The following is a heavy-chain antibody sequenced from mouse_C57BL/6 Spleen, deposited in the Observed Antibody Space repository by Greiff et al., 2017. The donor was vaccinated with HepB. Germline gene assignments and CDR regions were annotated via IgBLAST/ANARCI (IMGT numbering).Heavy chain of an antibody. Sequence: EVQLQQSGAELVRPGASVKLSCTASGFNIKDDYMHWVKQRPEQGLEWIGWIDPENGDTEYASKFQGKATITADTSSNTAYLQLSSLTSEDTAVYYCTTDNYGSTLFAYWGQGTLVTVSA. D-gene: IGHD1-1*01. CDR1: GFNIKDDY. J-gene: IGHJ3*01. CDR3: TTDNYGSTLFAY. CDR2: IDPENGDT. V-gene: IGHV14-4*01.